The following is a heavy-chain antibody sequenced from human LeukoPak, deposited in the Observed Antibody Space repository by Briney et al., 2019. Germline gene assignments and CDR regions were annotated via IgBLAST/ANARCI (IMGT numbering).Heavy chain of an antibody. J-gene: IGHJ6*03. Sequence: TSETLSLTCTVSDGSIISSDYHWSWIRQSPGKGLEWIATIYHRGNTYYNPSLKSRVTISVDTSKSQFSLKLSSVTAADTAVYYCATTPRGYHYYMDVWGKGTTVTVSS. D-gene: IGHD3-10*01. CDR2: IYHRGNT. V-gene: IGHV4-39*07. CDR3: ATTPRGYHYYMDV. CDR1: DGSIISSDYH.